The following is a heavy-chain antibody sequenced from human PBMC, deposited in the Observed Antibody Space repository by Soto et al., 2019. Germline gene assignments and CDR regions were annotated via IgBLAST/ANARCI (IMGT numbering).Heavy chain of an antibody. CDR1: GYTFTSYY. CDR3: ARDLGDFPVF. V-gene: IGHV1-69*13. D-gene: IGHD3-3*01. CDR2: INPIFGTA. J-gene: IGHJ4*02. Sequence: ASVKVSCKASGYTFTSYYMHWVRQAPGQGLEWMGIINPIFGTANYAQKFQGRVTITADESTSTAYMELSSLRSEDTAVYYCARDLGDFPVFWGQGTLVTVSS.